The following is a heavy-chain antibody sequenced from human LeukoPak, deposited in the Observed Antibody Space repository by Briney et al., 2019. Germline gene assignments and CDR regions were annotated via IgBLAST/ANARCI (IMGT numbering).Heavy chain of an antibody. CDR1: GFTFSNFA. CDR3: AKGAAAGKVDWFDP. Sequence: SGGSLRLSRAASGFTFSNFAMMWVRQAPGTGLQWVSTITGYGATFYADSVRGRFTIFRDTSMNTLFLQMNSLGAEDTAVYYCAKGAAAGKVDWFDPWGQGTLVTVSS. J-gene: IGHJ5*02. CDR2: ITGYGAT. D-gene: IGHD6-13*01. V-gene: IGHV3-23*01.